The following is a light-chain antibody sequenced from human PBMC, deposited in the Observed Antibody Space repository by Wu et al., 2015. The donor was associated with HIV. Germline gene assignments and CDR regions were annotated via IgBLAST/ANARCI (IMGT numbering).Light chain of an antibody. J-gene: IGKJ5*01. Sequence: EIMMTQPPATLSVSPGERATLSCRASQSVSGKVAWYQQKPGQAPRLLLYAASRRATGISASFSGSGSGTEFNLTITTLQSEDFALYYCQQYSYWPVTFGQGTRLEIK. V-gene: IGKV3-15*01. CDR2: AAS. CDR1: QSVSGK. CDR3: QQYSYWPVT.